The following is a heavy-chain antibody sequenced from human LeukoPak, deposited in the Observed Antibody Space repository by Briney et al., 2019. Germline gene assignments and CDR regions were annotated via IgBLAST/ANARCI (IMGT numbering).Heavy chain of an antibody. Sequence: GGLLRLSCAALGLTFSRYSMTWVRKAPGKGLEWVSSISSSSSYIYYADSVKGRFPISRDNAKNSLYLQMNSLRAEDTAVYYCAIYRGNDYDSSGYHRTFDYWGQGTLVTVSS. J-gene: IGHJ4*02. CDR2: ISSSSSYI. CDR1: GLTFSRYS. V-gene: IGHV3-21*01. CDR3: AIYRGNDYDSSGYHRTFDY. D-gene: IGHD3-22*01.